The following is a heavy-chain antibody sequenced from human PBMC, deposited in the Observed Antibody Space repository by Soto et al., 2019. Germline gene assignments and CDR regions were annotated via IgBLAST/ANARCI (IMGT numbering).Heavy chain of an antibody. J-gene: IGHJ4*02. Sequence: QVQLQQWGAGLLKPSETMSLTCAVYGGSFSGYYCSWIRQPPGKGLEWTGEINHSGSTNYNPPLKSRVTISVDTSKSQFSLKLSSVTAADTAVYYCARVGCSSTQLFDYWVQGTLVTVSS. CDR1: GGSFSGYY. CDR3: ARVGCSSTQLFDY. V-gene: IGHV4-34*01. D-gene: IGHD6-13*01. CDR2: INHSGST.